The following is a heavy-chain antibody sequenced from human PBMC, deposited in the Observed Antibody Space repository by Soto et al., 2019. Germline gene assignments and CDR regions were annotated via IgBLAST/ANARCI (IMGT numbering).Heavy chain of an antibody. CDR2: IYYSGST. CDR1: GGSISSYY. V-gene: IGHV4-59*08. Sequence: SETLSLTCTVSGGSISSYYWSWIRQPPGKGLEWIGYIYYSGSTNYNPSLKSRVTISVDTSKNQFSLKLSSVTAADTAVYYCARSYCSGGSCYYWWYFDYWGQGTLVTVSS. D-gene: IGHD2-15*01. J-gene: IGHJ4*02. CDR3: ARSYCSGGSCYYWWYFDY.